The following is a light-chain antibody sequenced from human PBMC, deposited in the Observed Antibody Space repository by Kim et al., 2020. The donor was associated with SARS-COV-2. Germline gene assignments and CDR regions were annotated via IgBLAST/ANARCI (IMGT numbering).Light chain of an antibody. CDR2: GAS. CDR3: QQYDDWPPWT. CDR1: QSVSDN. Sequence: SLGERATLSCRASQSVSDNLAWYQQKPDQAPRLLIYGASTRATGIPARFSGSGSGTEFTLTISSLQSEDSAVYYCQQYDDWPPWTFGQGTKVDIK. V-gene: IGKV3-15*01. J-gene: IGKJ1*01.